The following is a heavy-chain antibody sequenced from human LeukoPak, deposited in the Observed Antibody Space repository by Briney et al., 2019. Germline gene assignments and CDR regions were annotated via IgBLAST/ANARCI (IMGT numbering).Heavy chain of an antibody. CDR2: ISGSGGST. D-gene: IGHD3-22*01. J-gene: IGHJ3*02. V-gene: IGHV3-23*01. CDR1: GFTFSSYA. Sequence: SGGSLRLSCAASGFTFSSYAMRWVRQAPGKGLEWVSAISGSGGSTYYADSVKGRFTISRDNSKNTLYLQMNSLRAEDTAVYYCAKRYDSSGYYPPDAFDIWGQGTMVTVSS. CDR3: AKRYDSSGYYPPDAFDI.